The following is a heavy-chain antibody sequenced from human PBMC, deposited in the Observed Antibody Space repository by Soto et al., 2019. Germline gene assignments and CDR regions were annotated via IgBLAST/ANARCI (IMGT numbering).Heavy chain of an antibody. V-gene: IGHV1-18*04. Sequence: LLLQSGAELKKPGASVKISYKASGYSFSTYDISRLRQAPGQGPEWMGRISPKNGNTNYAQNFQDRVTMTADTSSSTAYMELRGLRSDDTAKYYCATSYDSGFDPWGQGTLVTVSS. CDR2: ISPKNGNT. CDR3: ATSYDSGFDP. D-gene: IGHD3-3*01. CDR1: GYSFSTYD. J-gene: IGHJ5*02.